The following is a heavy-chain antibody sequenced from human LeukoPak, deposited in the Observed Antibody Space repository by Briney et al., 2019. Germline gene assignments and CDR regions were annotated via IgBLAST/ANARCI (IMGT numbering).Heavy chain of an antibody. CDR1: SGSISSYY. CDR3: ARHHGGSYNY. D-gene: IGHD1-26*01. J-gene: IGHJ4*02. V-gene: IGHV4-59*08. Sequence: SETLSLTCTVSSGSISSYYWSWIRQPPGKGLEWIGYIYYSGSTNYNPSLKSRVTISVDTSKNQFSLKLSSVTAADTAVYYCARHHGGSYNYWGQGTLVTVSS. CDR2: IYYSGST.